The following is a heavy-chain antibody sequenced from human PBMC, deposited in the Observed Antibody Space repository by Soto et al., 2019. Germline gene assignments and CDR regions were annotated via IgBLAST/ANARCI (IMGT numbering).Heavy chain of an antibody. J-gene: IGHJ4*02. Sequence: QVQLVQSGAEVKKPGSSVKVSCKASGGTFSSDSFSWVRQAPGQXLEWMGGIIPMFDTPIYAQKFQDRVTITADESTSTAYMQMSSLRSGDTAVYYCARSGGLDRDFNYWGQGSLVTVSS. V-gene: IGHV1-69*12. CDR1: GGTFSSDS. CDR3: ARSGGLDRDFNY. D-gene: IGHD2-15*01. CDR2: IIPMFDTP.